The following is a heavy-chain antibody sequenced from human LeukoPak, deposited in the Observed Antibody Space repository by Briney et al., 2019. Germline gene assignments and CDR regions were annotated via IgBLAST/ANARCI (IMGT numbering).Heavy chain of an antibody. V-gene: IGHV4-30-4*01. CDR2: IYYSGST. CDR3: ARERGGYCSGGSCYNLGVFDY. Sequence: PSQTLSLTCTVSGGSISSGDYYWSWIRQPPGKGLEWIGYIYYSGSTYYNPSLKSRVTISVDTSKNQFSLKLSSVTAADTAVYYCARERGGYCSGGSCYNLGVFDYWGQGTLVTVSS. J-gene: IGHJ4*02. D-gene: IGHD2-15*01. CDR1: GGSISSGDYY.